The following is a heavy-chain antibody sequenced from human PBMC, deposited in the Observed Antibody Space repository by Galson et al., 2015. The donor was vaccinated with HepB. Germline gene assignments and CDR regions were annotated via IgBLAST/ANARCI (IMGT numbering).Heavy chain of an antibody. J-gene: IGHJ4*02. D-gene: IGHD1-26*01. CDR1: GYTFTGYY. CDR2: INPNSGGT. CDR3: ARNQNPYSGSYSMGWVLGWSLDY. V-gene: IGHV1-2*04. Sequence: SVKVSCKASGYTFTGYYMHWVRQAPGQGLEWMGWINPNSGGTNYAQKFQGWVIMTRDTSISTAYMELSRLRSDDTAVYYCARNQNPYSGSYSMGWVLGWSLDYWGQGTLVTVSS.